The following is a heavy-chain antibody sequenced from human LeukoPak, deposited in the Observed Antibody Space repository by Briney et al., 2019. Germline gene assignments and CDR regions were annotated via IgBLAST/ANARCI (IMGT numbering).Heavy chain of an antibody. D-gene: IGHD2-2*01. CDR1: GYTFTGYY. J-gene: IGHJ5*02. CDR2: INPNSGGT. Sequence: GASVTVSCTASGYTFTGYYMHWVRQAPGQGLEWMGRINPNSGGTNYAQKFQGSVTMTRDTSISTAYMELSRLRSDDTAVYYCARNPKRLVVPAAMRGGFDPWGQGTLVTVSS. CDR3: ARNPKRLVVPAAMRGGFDP. V-gene: IGHV1-2*06.